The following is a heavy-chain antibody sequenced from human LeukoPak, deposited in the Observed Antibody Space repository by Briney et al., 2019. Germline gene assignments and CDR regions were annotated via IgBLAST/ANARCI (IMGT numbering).Heavy chain of an antibody. CDR3: ARDRFNGMDV. J-gene: IGHJ6*02. D-gene: IGHD3-3*01. Sequence: GGSLRLSCVASGIAVSTDYITWVRQAPGKGLEWVPIIYSEGSTYYADSVKGRFTISRDISKNTVTLQMNSLRAEDTAVYYCARDRFNGMDVWGQGTTVTVSS. CDR1: GIAVSTDY. CDR2: IYSEGST. V-gene: IGHV3-66*01.